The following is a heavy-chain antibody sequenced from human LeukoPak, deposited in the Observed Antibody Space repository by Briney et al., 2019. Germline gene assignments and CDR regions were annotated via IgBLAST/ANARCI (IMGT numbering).Heavy chain of an antibody. CDR1: GFTFSSYG. Sequence: QTGGSLRLSCAASGFTFSSYGMHWVRQAPGKGLEWVANIKQDGSEKYYVDSVKGRFTISRDNAKNSLYLQMNSLRAEDTAVYYCARVYDRDAFDIWGQGTMVTGSS. V-gene: IGHV3-7*01. D-gene: IGHD3-22*01. J-gene: IGHJ3*02. CDR2: IKQDGSEK. CDR3: ARVYDRDAFDI.